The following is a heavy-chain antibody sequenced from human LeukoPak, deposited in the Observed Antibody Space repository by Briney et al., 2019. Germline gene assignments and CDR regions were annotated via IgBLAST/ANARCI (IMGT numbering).Heavy chain of an antibody. V-gene: IGHV1-18*01. J-gene: IGHJ4*02. D-gene: IGHD2-15*01. CDR3: ARDPVYCSGGSCCPSGGFDY. CDR1: GYTFTSYG. Sequence: ASVKVSCKASGYTFTSYGISWVRQAPGQGLEWMGWVSAYNGNTNYAQKLQGRVTMTTDTSTSTAYMELRSLRSDDTAVYYCARDPVYCSGGSCCPSGGFDYWGQGTLVTVSS. CDR2: VSAYNGNT.